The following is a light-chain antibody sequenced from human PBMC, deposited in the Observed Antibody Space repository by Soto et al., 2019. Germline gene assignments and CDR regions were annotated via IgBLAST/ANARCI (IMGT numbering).Light chain of an antibody. V-gene: IGKV3-20*01. CDR3: QHYGSSPWT. J-gene: IGKJ1*01. CDR2: GAS. Sequence: EIVLTQSPGTLSLSPGERATLSCRASQSVGGNYLAWFQQKPGQAPRLLVYGASKRAAGIPDRFSGGGSGTDFTLTISRLEPEDFAVYYCQHYGSSPWTFGQGTEVEVK. CDR1: QSVGGNY.